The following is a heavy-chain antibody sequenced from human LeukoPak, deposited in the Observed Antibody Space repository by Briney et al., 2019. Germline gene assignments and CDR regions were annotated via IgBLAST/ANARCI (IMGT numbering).Heavy chain of an antibody. Sequence: PSETLSLTCTVSGGSISTYYWSWIRQSPGKGLEWIGYTYYSGSTNYNPSLKSRVTISVDTSKNQFSLKLSSVTAADTAVYYCARDPRKHSSSWSFDYWGQGTLVTVSS. CDR2: TYYSGST. CDR3: ARDPRKHSSSWSFDY. V-gene: IGHV4-59*01. J-gene: IGHJ4*02. CDR1: GGSISTYY. D-gene: IGHD6-13*01.